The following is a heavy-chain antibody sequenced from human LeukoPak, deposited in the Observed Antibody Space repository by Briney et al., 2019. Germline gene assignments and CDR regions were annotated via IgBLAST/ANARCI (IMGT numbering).Heavy chain of an antibody. Sequence: ASVKVSCKASGYTFTDYDIHWVRRAPGQGLEWMGRINPNSGGANYAQNFQGTVIMTRDTSITTAYMELTSLRSDDTALYYCARAPGKDCTGGSCYSLPYYWGQGTLVTVSS. V-gene: IGHV1-2*06. CDR1: GYTFTDYD. CDR3: ARAPGKDCTGGSCYSLPYY. CDR2: INPNSGGA. D-gene: IGHD2-15*01. J-gene: IGHJ4*02.